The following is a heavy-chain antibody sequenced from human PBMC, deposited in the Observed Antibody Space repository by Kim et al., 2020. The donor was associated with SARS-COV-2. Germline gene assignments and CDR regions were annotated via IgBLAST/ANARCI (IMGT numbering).Heavy chain of an antibody. Sequence: GGSLRLSCAASGFTFSSYGMHWVRQAPGKGLEWVAVIWYDGSNKYYADSVKGRFTISRDNSKNTLYLQMNSLRAEDTAVYYCARDRNRGDILTGYYNYYYYYGMDVWGQGTTVTVSS. J-gene: IGHJ6*02. CDR2: IWYDGSNK. V-gene: IGHV3-33*01. CDR3: ARDRNRGDILTGYYNYYYYYGMDV. D-gene: IGHD3-9*01. CDR1: GFTFSSYG.